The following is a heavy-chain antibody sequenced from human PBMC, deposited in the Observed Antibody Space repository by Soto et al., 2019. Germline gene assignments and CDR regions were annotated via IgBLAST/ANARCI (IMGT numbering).Heavy chain of an antibody. CDR1: GFTFSSYG. CDR3: AKDYVDTAMVDYYYYYMDV. V-gene: IGHV3-30*18. D-gene: IGHD5-18*01. J-gene: IGHJ6*03. CDR2: ISYDGSNK. Sequence: GGSLRLSCAASGFTFSSYGMHWVRQAPGKGLEWVAVISYDGSNKYYADSVKGRFTISRDNSKNTLYLQMNSLRAEDTAVYYCAKDYVDTAMVDYYYYYMDVWGKGTTVTVSS.